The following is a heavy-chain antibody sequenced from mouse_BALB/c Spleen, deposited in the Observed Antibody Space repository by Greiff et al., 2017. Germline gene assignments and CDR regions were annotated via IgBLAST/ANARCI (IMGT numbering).Heavy chain of an antibody. CDR3: ASGYGGYFDY. J-gene: IGHJ2*01. CDR1: GFNIKDTY. V-gene: IGHV14-3*02. Sequence: EVQVVESGAELVKPGASVKLSCTASGFNIKDTYMHWVKQRPEQGLEWIGRIDPANGNTKYDPKFQGKATITADTSSNTAYLQLSSLTSEDTAVYYCASGYGGYFDYWGQGTTLTVSS. D-gene: IGHD1-1*01. CDR2: IDPANGNT.